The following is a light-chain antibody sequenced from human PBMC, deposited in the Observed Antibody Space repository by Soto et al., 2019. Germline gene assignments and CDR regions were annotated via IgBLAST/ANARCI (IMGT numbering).Light chain of an antibody. CDR3: QQRRDWPLT. J-gene: IGKJ4*01. Sequence: EIVLTQSPATLSLSPGERATLSCRASQSVSNYLAWYQRKPGQAPRLLVYDASNRATGIPARFSGSGSGTDFTLTITSLDPDDFAVHYCQQRRDWPLTFGGGTQVEIK. V-gene: IGKV3-11*01. CDR1: QSVSNY. CDR2: DAS.